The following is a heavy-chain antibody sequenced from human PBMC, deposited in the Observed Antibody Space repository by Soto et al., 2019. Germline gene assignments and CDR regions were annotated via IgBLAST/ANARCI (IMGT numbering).Heavy chain of an antibody. V-gene: IGHV1-2*02. CDR1: GYTFTGYY. D-gene: IGHD2-15*01. CDR2: INPNSGGT. CDR3: ARVSLDGGKTRGPNYYFDY. J-gene: IGHJ4*02. Sequence: ASVKVSCKASGYTFTGYYMHWVRQAPGQGLEWMGWINPNSGGTNYAQKFQGRVTMTRDTSISTAYMGLSRLRSDDTAVYYCARVSLDGGKTRGPNYYFDYWGQGTLVTVSS.